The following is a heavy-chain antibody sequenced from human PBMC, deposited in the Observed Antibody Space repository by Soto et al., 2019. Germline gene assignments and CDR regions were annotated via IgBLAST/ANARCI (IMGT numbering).Heavy chain of an antibody. CDR3: AREIARGAAQTNYMDV. J-gene: IGHJ6*03. CDR2: IYSGGST. CDR1: GFTVSINY. Sequence: EVQLVESGGGLVRSGGSLRLSCAACGFTVSINYMSWVRQAPGKGLEWVSVIYSGGSTFYADSVKGRFTISRDNSKNTVYLQKNSLRAEDAGVYYCAREIARGAAQTNYMDVWGKGTTVTVS. D-gene: IGHD6-6*01. V-gene: IGHV3-66*01.